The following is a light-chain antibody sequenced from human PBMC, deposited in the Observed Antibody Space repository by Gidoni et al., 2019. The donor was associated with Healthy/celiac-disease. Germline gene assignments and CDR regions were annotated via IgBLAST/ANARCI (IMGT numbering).Light chain of an antibody. J-gene: IGKJ5*01. Sequence: EIVMTQSPATLSVSPGERATLSCRASKSVSSNLAWYQQKPGQAPRRLIDGASTRATGIPARFNGSGSGTEFTLTISSLQSEDLAVYYCQQYNNWPPITFGQGTRLEIK. CDR2: GAS. V-gene: IGKV3-15*01. CDR1: KSVSSN. CDR3: QQYNNWPPIT.